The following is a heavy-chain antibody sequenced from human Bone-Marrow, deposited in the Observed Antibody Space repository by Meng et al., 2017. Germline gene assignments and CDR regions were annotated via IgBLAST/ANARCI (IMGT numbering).Heavy chain of an antibody. CDR1: GYTFTGYY. CDR2: IDPKSGDT. Sequence: ASVKVSCKASGYTFTGYYMHWVRRPRGQGLEWMGRIDPKSGDTHYAQRFQGRVTMTGDTSISTAYMELSGLRSDDTAMYYCARDEDISAAGKLFGDYWGQGTLVTVSS. J-gene: IGHJ4*02. V-gene: IGHV1-2*06. D-gene: IGHD6-13*01. CDR3: ARDEDISAAGKLFGDY.